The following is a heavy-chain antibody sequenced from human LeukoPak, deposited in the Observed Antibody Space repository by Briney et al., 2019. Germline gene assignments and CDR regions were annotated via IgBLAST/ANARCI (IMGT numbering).Heavy chain of an antibody. CDR3: ARDLSDDFWSGYPGSYYYYGMDV. V-gene: IGHV1-2*02. D-gene: IGHD3-3*01. J-gene: IGHJ6*02. CDR1: GYTFTGYY. CDR2: INPNSGGT. Sequence: ASVTVSCKASGYTFTGYYMHWVRQAPGQGLEGMGWINPNSGGTNYAQKFQGRVTMTRDTSISTAYMELSRLRSDDTAVYYCARDLSDDFWSGYPGSYYYYGMDVWGQGTTVTVSS.